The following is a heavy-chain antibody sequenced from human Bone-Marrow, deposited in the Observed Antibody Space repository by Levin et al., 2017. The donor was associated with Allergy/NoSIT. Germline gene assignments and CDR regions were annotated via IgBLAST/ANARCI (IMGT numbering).Heavy chain of an antibody. D-gene: IGHD2-2*01. CDR2: INPNSGGT. CDR3: AGMIGYCSSTSCCHFDY. Sequence: ASVKVSCKASGYTFTGYYMHWVRQAPGQGLEWMGWINPNSGGTNYAQKFQGRVTMTRDTSISTAYMELSRLRSDDTAVYYCAGMIGYCSSTSCCHFDYWGQGTLVTVSS. V-gene: IGHV1-2*02. CDR1: GYTFTGYY. J-gene: IGHJ4*02.